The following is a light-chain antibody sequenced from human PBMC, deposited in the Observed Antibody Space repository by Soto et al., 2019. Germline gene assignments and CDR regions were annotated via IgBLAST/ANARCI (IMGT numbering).Light chain of an antibody. V-gene: IGKV4-1*01. Sequence: DIVMTQSPDSLAVSLGVRATINCKSSQSVLYSSNNKNYLAWYQQRPGQPPKLLIYWASTRESGVPDRFSGSGSGTDFTLTITSLQAEDVAVYYCQQYESTPPTFGQGTKLAIK. CDR2: WAS. J-gene: IGKJ2*01. CDR3: QQYESTPPT. CDR1: QSVLYSSNNKNY.